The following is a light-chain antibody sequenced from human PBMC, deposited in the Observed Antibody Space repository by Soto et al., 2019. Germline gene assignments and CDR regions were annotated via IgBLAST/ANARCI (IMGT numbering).Light chain of an antibody. J-gene: IGKJ1*01. CDR1: HSIISW. V-gene: IGKV1-5*03. CDR3: QQYKSYPWT. CDR2: KAS. Sequence: DIQMTQSPSTLSASVGDRVTITCRASHSIISWLAWYQQKPGKAPKLLIYKASSLESGVPSRFSGSGSGTEFTLTSSSLQPDDFATYYCQQYKSYPWTFGQGTKLEIK.